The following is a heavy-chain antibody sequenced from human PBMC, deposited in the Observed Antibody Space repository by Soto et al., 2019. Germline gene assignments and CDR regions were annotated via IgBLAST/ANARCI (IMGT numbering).Heavy chain of an antibody. J-gene: IGHJ3*02. CDR1: GGSISSGGYY. Sequence: SETLSLTCTVSGGSISSGGYYWSWIRQHPGKGLEWIGYIYYSGSTYYNPSLKSRVTISVDTSKNQFSLKLSSVTAAAAAVDYCARWGTGDRLYAFDIWGQGTMVTVSS. V-gene: IGHV4-31*03. CDR3: ARWGTGDRLYAFDI. CDR2: IYYSGST. D-gene: IGHD7-27*01.